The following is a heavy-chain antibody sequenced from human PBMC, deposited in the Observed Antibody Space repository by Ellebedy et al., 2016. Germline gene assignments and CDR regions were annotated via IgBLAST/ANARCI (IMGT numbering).Heavy chain of an antibody. CDR2: IYNSGST. Sequence: GSLRLSCTVSGASISDYYWSWIRQPPGKGLEWIGYIYNSGSTNSNPSLKRRVTISVDTSKNQVSLKLSSVTAADTAVYYCAKDPYSSGWPIIDYWGQGTLVTVSS. J-gene: IGHJ4*02. CDR1: GASISDYY. D-gene: IGHD6-19*01. V-gene: IGHV4-59*12. CDR3: AKDPYSSGWPIIDY.